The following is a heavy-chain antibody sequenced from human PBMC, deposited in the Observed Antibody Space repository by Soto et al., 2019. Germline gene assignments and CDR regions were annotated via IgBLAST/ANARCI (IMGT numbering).Heavy chain of an antibody. J-gene: IGHJ4*01. CDR2: INHSGST. V-gene: IGHV4-34*01. CDR1: GGSFSGYS. Sequence: QVQLQQWGAGLLKPSETLSLTCAVYGGSFSGYSWTWIRQPPGTGLEWIGEINHSGSTNYNPSLKSRVTISVDTSKNQFSLKLTSVTAADTAVYYCARDKITGLCDYWGHGTLVTVSS. CDR3: ARDKITGLCDY. D-gene: IGHD2-8*02.